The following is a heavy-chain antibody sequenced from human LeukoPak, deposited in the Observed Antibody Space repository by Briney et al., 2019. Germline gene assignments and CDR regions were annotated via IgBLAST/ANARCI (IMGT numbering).Heavy chain of an antibody. CDR3: ARDSRITGIFDAFDI. Sequence: SETLSLTCTVSGGSISSYYWSWIRQPPGKGLEWIGYIYYSGSTYYNPSLKSRVTISVGTSKNRFSLKLSSVTAADTAVYYCARDSRITGIFDAFDIWGQGTMVTVSS. V-gene: IGHV4-59*12. D-gene: IGHD1-20*01. CDR1: GGSISSYY. J-gene: IGHJ3*02. CDR2: IYYSGST.